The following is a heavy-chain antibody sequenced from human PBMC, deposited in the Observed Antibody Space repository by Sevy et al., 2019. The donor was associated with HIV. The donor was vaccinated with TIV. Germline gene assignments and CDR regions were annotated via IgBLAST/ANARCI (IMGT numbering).Heavy chain of an antibody. V-gene: IGHV3-7*01. CDR1: GFSFSWYW. CDR2: IKQDGSEK. Sequence: GGSLRLSCAASGFSFSWYWMSWVRQTPEKGLEWVANIKQDGSEKNYVDSVKGRFTISRDNAKNSVYLQMNSLRADDTAVYYCARVGIVVGGAFDIWGQGTMVTVSS. J-gene: IGHJ3*02. D-gene: IGHD2-15*01. CDR3: ARVGIVVGGAFDI.